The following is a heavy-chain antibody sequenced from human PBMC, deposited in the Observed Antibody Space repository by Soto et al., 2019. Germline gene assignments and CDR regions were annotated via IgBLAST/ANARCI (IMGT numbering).Heavy chain of an antibody. Sequence: EVQLLESGGGLVQPGGSLGLSCEASGFTFSSYAMSWVRQAPGKGLEWVSAISGSGGSTYYADSVKGRFTISRDNSKNTLYLHMNSLRAEDSAVYFCAKDLRGDSSSWTYYYYGMDVGGQGTTVTVSS. J-gene: IGHJ6*02. V-gene: IGHV3-23*01. CDR3: AKDLRGDSSSWTYYYYGMDV. CDR1: GFTFSSYA. D-gene: IGHD6-13*01. CDR2: ISGSGGST.